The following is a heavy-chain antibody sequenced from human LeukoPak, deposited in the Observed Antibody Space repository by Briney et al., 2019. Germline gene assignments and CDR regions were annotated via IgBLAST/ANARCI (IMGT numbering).Heavy chain of an antibody. CDR3: ARLSGETYYYDSSGSA. V-gene: IGHV3-11*01. J-gene: IGHJ4*02. D-gene: IGHD3-22*01. CDR2: ISNSGSSI. CDR1: GFTFSDYY. Sequence: GGSLRLSCAASGFTFSDYYMSWIRQAPGKGLERVSYISNSGSSIYYADSVKGRFTISRDNAKNSLYLQMNSLRAEDTAVYYCARLSGETYYYDSSGSAWGQGTLVTVSS.